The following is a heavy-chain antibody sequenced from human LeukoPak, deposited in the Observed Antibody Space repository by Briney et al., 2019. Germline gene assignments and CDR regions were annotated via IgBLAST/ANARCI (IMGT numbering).Heavy chain of an antibody. D-gene: IGHD6-19*01. CDR2: INSDGSST. CDR1: GFTFSSYW. J-gene: IGHJ6*02. CDR3: ARAGFFGSVAVAGYYYYGMDV. V-gene: IGHV3-74*01. Sequence: QPGGSLRLSCAASGFTFSSYWMHWVRQAPGKGLVWVSRINSDGSSTSYADSAKGRFTISRDNAKNTLYLQMNSLRAEATAVYYCARAGFFGSVAVAGYYYYGMDVWGQGTTVTVSS.